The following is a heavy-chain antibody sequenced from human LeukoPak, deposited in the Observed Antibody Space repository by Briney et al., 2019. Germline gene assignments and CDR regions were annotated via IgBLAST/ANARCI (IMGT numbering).Heavy chain of an antibody. CDR2: FNSDGRSA. CDR1: GFTFSTYW. J-gene: IGHJ4*02. CDR3: AGRPTGYSSGYIH. D-gene: IGHD5-18*01. V-gene: IGHV3-74*01. Sequence: GGSLRLSCAASGFTFSTYWMHWVRQAPGKGLVWVSRFNSDGRSAYYADSVKGRFTISRDNSENIVYLQMNNLRVEDTAVYYCAGRPTGYSSGYIHWGQGTLVTVSS.